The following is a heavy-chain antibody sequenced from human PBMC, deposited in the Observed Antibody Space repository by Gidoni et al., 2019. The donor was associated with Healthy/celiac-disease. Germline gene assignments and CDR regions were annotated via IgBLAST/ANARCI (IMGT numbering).Heavy chain of an antibody. CDR3: SQQLVSGEQYYYGMDV. D-gene: IGHD6-13*01. V-gene: IGHV4-34*01. J-gene: IGHJ6*02. CDR1: GGSFSGYY. CDR2: INHSGST. Sequence: QVQLQQWGAGLLKPSETLSLTCAVYGGSFSGYYWSWIRQPPGKGLEWIGEINHSGSTNYNPSLKSRVTISVDTSKNQFSLKLSSVTAADTAVYYCSQQLVSGEQYYYGMDVWGQGTTVTVSS.